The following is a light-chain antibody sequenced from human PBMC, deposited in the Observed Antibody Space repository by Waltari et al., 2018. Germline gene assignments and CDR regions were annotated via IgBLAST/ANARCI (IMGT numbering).Light chain of an antibody. CDR3: SSYTSSSTLV. V-gene: IGLV2-14*01. CDR2: EVS. CDR1: SSDVGGYNY. J-gene: IGLJ2*01. Sequence: QSALTQPASVSGSPGQSITISCTGTSSDVGGYNYVSWYQQHPGKAPKLMIYEVSNRPSGVSNRFSGSKSGNTASLTISGLQAEDDAEYCCSSYTSSSTLVFGGGTKLTVL.